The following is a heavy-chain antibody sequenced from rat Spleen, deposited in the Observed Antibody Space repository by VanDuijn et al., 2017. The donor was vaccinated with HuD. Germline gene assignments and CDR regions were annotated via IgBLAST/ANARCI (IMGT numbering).Heavy chain of an antibody. CDR2: ITNSGGST. Sequence: EVQLVESGGGLVQPGRSLKLSCAASGFTFSNYGMAWVRQAPTKGLEWVASITNSGGSTYYRDSVKGRFTISRDNAKSTLSLQMDSLRSEDTATYYCARRHYGYTDYFDFWGQGVMVTVSP. D-gene: IGHD1-9*01. CDR3: ARRHYGYTDYFDF. CDR1: GFTFSNYG. J-gene: IGHJ2*01. V-gene: IGHV5S13*01.